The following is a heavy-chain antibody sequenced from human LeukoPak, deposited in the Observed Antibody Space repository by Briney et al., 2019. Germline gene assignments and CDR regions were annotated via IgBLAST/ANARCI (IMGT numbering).Heavy chain of an antibody. V-gene: IGHV4-59*01. D-gene: IGHD6-19*01. CDR3: ARPKVSGWYLGFDH. CDR2: IYYSGST. CDR1: GGSISSYY. J-gene: IGHJ4*02. Sequence: PSETLSLTCTVSGGSISSYYWSWLRQPPGKGLEGIGYIYYSGSTNYNPSLKSRVTISVDTSKNQFSLKLSSVTAADTAVYYCARPKVSGWYLGFDHWGQGTLVTVSS.